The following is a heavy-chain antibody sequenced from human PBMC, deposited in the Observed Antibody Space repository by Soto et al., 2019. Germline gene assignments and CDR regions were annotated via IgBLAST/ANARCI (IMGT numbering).Heavy chain of an antibody. V-gene: IGHV5-51*01. CDR1: GYSFPNYW. J-gene: IGHJ4*02. Sequence: PGESLKISCKGSGYSFPNYWIGWVRQMPGKGLEWMAMIYPHDSDTRYSPSFQGRVTISADKSGSTVFLQWSSLKASDTAMYYCTRPPHGSDGGFWGEGTQVTVSS. CDR3: TRPPHGSDGGF. D-gene: IGHD3-10*01. CDR2: IYPHDSDT.